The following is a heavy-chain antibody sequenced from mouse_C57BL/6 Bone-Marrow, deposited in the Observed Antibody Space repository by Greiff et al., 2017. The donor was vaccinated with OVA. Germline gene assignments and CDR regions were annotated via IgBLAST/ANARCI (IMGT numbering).Heavy chain of an antibody. CDR2: IYPGGGYT. CDR1: GYTFTNYW. J-gene: IGHJ1*03. CDR3: AGGNYWYFDV. Sequence: VQLQQSGAELVRPGTSVKMSCKASGYTFTNYWIGWAKQRPGHGLEWIGDIYPGGGYTNYNEKFKGKATLTADKSSSTAYMQFSSLTSEDSAIYYCAGGNYWYFDVWGTGTTVTVSS. V-gene: IGHV1-63*01. D-gene: IGHD2-1*01.